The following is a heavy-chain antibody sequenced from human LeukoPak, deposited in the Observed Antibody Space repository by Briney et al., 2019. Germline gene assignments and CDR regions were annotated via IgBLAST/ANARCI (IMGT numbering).Heavy chain of an antibody. D-gene: IGHD4-17*01. CDR2: ISWNSGSI. J-gene: IGHJ3*02. V-gene: IGHV3-9*01. Sequence: GRSLRLSCAASGFTFDDYAMHWVRHAPGKGLEWVSGISWNSGSIGYADSVKGRFTISRDNAKNSLYLQMNSLRAEDTALYYCAKDRNDYGDYGDAFDIWGQGTMVTVSS. CDR1: GFTFDDYA. CDR3: AKDRNDYGDYGDAFDI.